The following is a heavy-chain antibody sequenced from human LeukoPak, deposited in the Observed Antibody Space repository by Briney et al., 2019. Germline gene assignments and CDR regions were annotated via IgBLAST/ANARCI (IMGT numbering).Heavy chain of an antibody. CDR2: INPSGGST. J-gene: IGHJ3*01. Sequence: ASVKVSCKASGYTFTGYYMHWVRQAPGQGLEWMGIINPSGGSTSYAQKFQGRVTMTRDMSTSTVYMELSSLRSDDTAVYYCARDRYPSSGYYYEDTFQVWGQGTMVTVSS. CDR3: ARDRYPSSGYYYEDTFQV. CDR1: GYTFTGYY. D-gene: IGHD3-22*01. V-gene: IGHV1-46*01.